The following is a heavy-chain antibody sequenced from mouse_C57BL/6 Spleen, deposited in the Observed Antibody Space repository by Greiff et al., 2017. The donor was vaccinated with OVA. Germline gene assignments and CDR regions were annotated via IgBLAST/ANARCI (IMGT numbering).Heavy chain of an antibody. CDR1: GYTFTSYW. J-gene: IGHJ4*01. V-gene: IGHV1-52*01. D-gene: IGHD4-1*01. CDR2: IDPSDSET. CDR3: ARGLGGAMDY. Sequence: VKLQQPGAELVRPGSSVKLSCKASGYTFTSYWMHWVKQRPIQGLEWIGNIDPSDSETHYNQKFKDKATLTVDKSSSTAYMQLSSLTSEDSAVYYCARGLGGAMDYWGQGTSVTVSS.